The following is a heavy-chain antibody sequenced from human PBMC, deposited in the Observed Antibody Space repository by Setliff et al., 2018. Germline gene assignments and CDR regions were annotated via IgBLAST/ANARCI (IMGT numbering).Heavy chain of an antibody. Sequence: SETLSLTCAVSGYSISSGYYWGWSRQPPGKGLEWIGSIYHSGSTNYNPSLKSRVSISVDTSNNKFSLNLNYVAAADTAVYYCATLTGDRGVDYWGQGRLVTVSS. V-gene: IGHV4-38-2*01. D-gene: IGHD7-27*01. J-gene: IGHJ4*02. CDR2: IYHSGST. CDR1: GYSISSGYY. CDR3: ATLTGDRGVDY.